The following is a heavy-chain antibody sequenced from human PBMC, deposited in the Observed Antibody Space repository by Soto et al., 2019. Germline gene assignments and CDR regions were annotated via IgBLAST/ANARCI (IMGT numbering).Heavy chain of an antibody. D-gene: IGHD3-22*01. CDR1: GDSVTISDYY. V-gene: IGHV4-39*01. J-gene: IGHJ4*02. CDR3: AAHDSGGYYAEY. Sequence: QLQLQESGPGLVKPSETLSLTCTVSGDSVTISDYYWGWIRQPPGKGLEWIGSIHYSGSTSYSPSLKSRVTISGDTSKKQFSLKLTSVTAADAAVYYCAAHDSGGYYAEYWGQGTLVTVSA. CDR2: IHYSGST.